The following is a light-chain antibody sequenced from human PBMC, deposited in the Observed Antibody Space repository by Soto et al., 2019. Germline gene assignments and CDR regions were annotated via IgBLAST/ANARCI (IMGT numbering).Light chain of an antibody. V-gene: IGLV2-18*02. Sequence: QSALTQPPSVSWSPGQSVAISCTGTSSDVGSYNRVSWYQQPPGAAPKLMIYEVSNRPSGVPDRFSGSKSGNTASLTISGLQAEDEADYYCNSYTGSSTYVFGPGTKLTVL. J-gene: IGLJ1*01. CDR1: SSDVGSYNR. CDR2: EVS. CDR3: NSYTGSSTYV.